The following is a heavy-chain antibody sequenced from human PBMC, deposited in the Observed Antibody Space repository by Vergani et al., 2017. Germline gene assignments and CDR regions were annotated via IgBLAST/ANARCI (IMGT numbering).Heavy chain of an antibody. Sequence: QVQLVQSGAEVKKPGASVKVSCKASGYTFTSYGISWVRQAPGQGLEWMGWISAYNGNTNYAQKLQGRVTMTTDTSTSTAYMELRSLRSDDTAVYYWARCEQGSSWRWGSGLPFDYWGQGTLVTVSS. D-gene: IGHD6-13*01. J-gene: IGHJ4*02. CDR3: ARCEQGSSWRWGSGLPFDY. CDR1: GYTFTSYG. CDR2: ISAYNGNT. V-gene: IGHV1-18*01.